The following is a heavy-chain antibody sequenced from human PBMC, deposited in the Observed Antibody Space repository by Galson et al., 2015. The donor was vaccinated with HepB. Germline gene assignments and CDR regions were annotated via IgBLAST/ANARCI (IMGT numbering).Heavy chain of an antibody. V-gene: IGHV3-9*01. J-gene: IGHJ1*01. CDR2: ISWNSGNI. CDR1: GFKFDDYA. Sequence: SLRLSCAASGFKFDDYAMHWVRQAPGRGLEWVSGISWNSGNIDHADSVKGRFTISRDNAKNSLYLQMNSLTTEDTALYYCGEGPGAATGKGYIQQWGQGTLVIVSS. CDR3: GEGPGAATGKGYIQQ. D-gene: IGHD6-13*01.